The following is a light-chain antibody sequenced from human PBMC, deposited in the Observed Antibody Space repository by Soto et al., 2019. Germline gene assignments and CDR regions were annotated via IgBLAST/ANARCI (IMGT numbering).Light chain of an antibody. Sequence: TQMTQSPLSLSASVGEKIIITCRASRDVGSDVSWYQQKPGQAPKLVIYAASNLYTGVPSRFSGRRSGTEFTLTISSLQPEDFASYYCLQDYGESWTFGQGTKVEIE. J-gene: IGKJ1*01. CDR1: RDVGSD. CDR3: LQDYGESWT. CDR2: AAS. V-gene: IGKV1-6*01.